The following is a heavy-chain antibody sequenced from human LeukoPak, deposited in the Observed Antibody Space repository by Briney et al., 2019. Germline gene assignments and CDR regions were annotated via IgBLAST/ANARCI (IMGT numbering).Heavy chain of an antibody. V-gene: IGHV1-3*01. D-gene: IGHD6-13*01. CDR2: INAGNGNT. J-gene: IGHJ4*02. CDR3: ARGGEQQLVYYFDY. CDR1: GYTFTSYA. Sequence: EASVKVSCKASGYTFTSYAMHWVRQAPGQRLEWMGWINAGNGNTKYSQKFQGSVTITRDTSASTAYMELSSLRSEDTAVYYCARGGEQQLVYYFDYWGQGTLVTVSS.